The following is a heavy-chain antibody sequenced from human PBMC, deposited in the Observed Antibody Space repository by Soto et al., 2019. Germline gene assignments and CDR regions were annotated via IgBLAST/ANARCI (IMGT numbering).Heavy chain of an antibody. CDR3: ARQGFGELHGLVDV. V-gene: IGHV4-59*08. J-gene: IGHJ6*02. Sequence: SETLSLTCTVSGGSISSYYWSWFRQPPGKGLEWIGYIYHSGSTSYNPSLKSRVTMSVDSSKNQFSLMLNSVTATDTAIYYCARQGFGELHGLVDVWGQGTTVT. CDR2: IYHSGST. CDR1: GGSISSYY. D-gene: IGHD3-10*01.